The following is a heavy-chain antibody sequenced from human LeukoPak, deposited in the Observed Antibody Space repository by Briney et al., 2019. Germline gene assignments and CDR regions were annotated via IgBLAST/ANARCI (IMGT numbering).Heavy chain of an antibody. D-gene: IGHD2-2*01. CDR3: ARDLSAAMGFDY. Sequence: SETLSLTCTVSGGSISSGSYYWSWIRQPAGKGLEWIGRIYTSGSTNYNPSLKSRVTISVDTSKNQFSLKLSSVTAADTAVYYCARDLSAAMGFDYRGQGTLVTVSS. V-gene: IGHV4-61*02. CDR1: GGSISSGSYY. CDR2: IYTSGST. J-gene: IGHJ4*02.